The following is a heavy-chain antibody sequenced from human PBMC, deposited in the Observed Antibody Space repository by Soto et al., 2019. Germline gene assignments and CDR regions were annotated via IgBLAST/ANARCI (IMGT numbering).Heavy chain of an antibody. D-gene: IGHD3-10*01. CDR3: ARDFEGSGSYYHYYYGMDV. V-gene: IGHV1-69*13. Sequence: SVKVSCKASGGTFSSYAISWVRQAPGQGLEWMGGIIPIFGTANYAQKFQGRVTITADESTSTAYMELSSLRSEDTAVYYCARDFEGSGSYYHYYYGMDVWSQGTTVTVSS. CDR2: IIPIFGTA. J-gene: IGHJ6*02. CDR1: GGTFSSYA.